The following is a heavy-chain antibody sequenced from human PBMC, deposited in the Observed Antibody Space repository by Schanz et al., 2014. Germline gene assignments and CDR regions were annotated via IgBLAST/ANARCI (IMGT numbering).Heavy chain of an antibody. Sequence: EVRLVESGGALVQPGGSLRLSCAASGFTFSTYWMSWVRQAPGKGLEWVANIKQDESERSYVDSVKGRFTISRDNAKNSLYLQMNSLRAEDTAVYYCARDKGGYYPFDYWGQGTLVTVSS. CDR2: IKQDESER. V-gene: IGHV3-7*01. J-gene: IGHJ4*02. CDR3: ARDKGGYYPFDY. D-gene: IGHD3-3*01. CDR1: GFTFSTYW.